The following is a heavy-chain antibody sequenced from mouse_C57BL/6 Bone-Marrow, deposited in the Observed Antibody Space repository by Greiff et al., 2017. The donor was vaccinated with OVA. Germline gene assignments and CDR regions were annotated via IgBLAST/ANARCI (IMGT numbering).Heavy chain of an antibody. CDR3: ARQHRLRSFAY. Sequence: VQLQQSGAELMKPGASVKLSCKATGYTFTGYWIEWVKQRPGHGLEWIGEILPGSGSTNYNEKFKGKATFTAAKSSTTAYIQLSSLTTADSAIDYFARQHRLRSFAYWGQGTLVTVSA. D-gene: IGHD3-2*02. J-gene: IGHJ3*01. CDR1: GYTFTGYW. CDR2: ILPGSGST. V-gene: IGHV1-9*01.